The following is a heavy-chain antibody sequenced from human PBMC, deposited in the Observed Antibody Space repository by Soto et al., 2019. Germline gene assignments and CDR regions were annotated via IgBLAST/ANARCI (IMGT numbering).Heavy chain of an antibody. CDR2: IDPNESYT. Sequence: ISCKGSGYSFTNYWISWVRQMPGKGLEGMGRIDPNESYTDYSPSFQGHGTISVDKAVNTAYLQWSSLKASDTAMYYCAIFYYGRYEYFSATYDMDVWGKGATVTVSS. CDR1: GYSFTNYW. CDR3: AIFYYGRYEYFSATYDMDV. V-gene: IGHV5-10-1*01. D-gene: IGHD3-10*01. J-gene: IGHJ6*03.